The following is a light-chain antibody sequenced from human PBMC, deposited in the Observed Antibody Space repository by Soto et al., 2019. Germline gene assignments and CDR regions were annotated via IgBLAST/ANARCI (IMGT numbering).Light chain of an antibody. V-gene: IGKV3-15*01. Sequence: EIVMTQSPATLSVSPGERATLSCRASQSVRSKLACYQHKAGQAPRLLIYRASTRATGVPARFSGSGSGTEFTLTISSLQSEDFTVYSCLQYHNLWAFGQGTKVDIK. CDR1: QSVRSK. CDR3: LQYHNLWA. J-gene: IGKJ1*01. CDR2: RAS.